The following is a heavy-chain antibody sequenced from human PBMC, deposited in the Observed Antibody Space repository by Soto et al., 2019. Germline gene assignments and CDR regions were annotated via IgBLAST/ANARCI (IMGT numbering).Heavy chain of an antibody. V-gene: IGHV3-23*01. J-gene: IGHJ4*02. CDR2: ISGSGGST. CDR3: AKDAHYDYIRGPLKYFDY. D-gene: IGHD3-16*01. Sequence: GGSLRLSCAASGFTFSSYAMSWVRQAPGKGLEWVSAISGSGGSTYYADSVKGRFTISRDNSKNTLYLQMNSLRAEDTAVYYCAKDAHYDYIRGPLKYFDYWGQGTLVTVSS. CDR1: GFTFSSYA.